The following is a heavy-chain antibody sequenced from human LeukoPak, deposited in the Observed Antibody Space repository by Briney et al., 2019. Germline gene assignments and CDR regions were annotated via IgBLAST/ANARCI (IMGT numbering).Heavy chain of an antibody. D-gene: IGHD1-1*01. V-gene: IGHV1-69*05. CDR3: ARDSTGGGYFDY. CDR1: GGTFSSYA. Sequence: ASVKVSCKASGGTFSSYAISWVRQAPGQGLEWMGRIIPIFGTANYAQKFQGRVTITTDESTSTAYMELSSLRSEDTAVYYCARDSTGGGYFDYWGQGTLVTVSS. CDR2: IIPIFGTA. J-gene: IGHJ4*02.